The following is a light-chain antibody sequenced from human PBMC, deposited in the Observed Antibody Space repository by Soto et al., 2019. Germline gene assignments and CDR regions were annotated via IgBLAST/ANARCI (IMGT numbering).Light chain of an antibody. CDR1: SSDVGGYNY. Sequence: QSALTQPASVSGSPGQSITISCTGTSSDVGGYNYVSWYQQHPDKAPKLMIYDVTYRPSGVSNRFSGSKSGNTASLTISGLQAEDEADYYCSSYTSGSTHVVFGGGTKVTV. V-gene: IGLV2-14*01. CDR2: DVT. CDR3: SSYTSGSTHVV. J-gene: IGLJ2*01.